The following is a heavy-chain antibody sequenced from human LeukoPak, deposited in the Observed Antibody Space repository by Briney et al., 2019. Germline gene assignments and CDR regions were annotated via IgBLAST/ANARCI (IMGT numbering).Heavy chain of an antibody. CDR2: FFHSGNT. CDR3: ARISDLLRAFEM. Sequence: SETLSLTCSLGGYSISRGYSWGWVRQPPGKGLEWIGTFFHSGNTYYSPSLKSRLNISVDTSKNQFYLRLSSVTAADTAVYYCARISDLLRAFEMWGQGTMVTVSS. CDR1: GYSISRGYS. J-gene: IGHJ3*02. D-gene: IGHD1-26*01. V-gene: IGHV4-38-2*02.